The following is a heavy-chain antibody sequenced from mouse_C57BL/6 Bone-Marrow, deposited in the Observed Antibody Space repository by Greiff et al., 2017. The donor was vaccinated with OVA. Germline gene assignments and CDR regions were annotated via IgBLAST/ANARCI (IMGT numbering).Heavy chain of an antibody. V-gene: IGHV14-4*01. CDR2: IDPENVDT. Sequence: VQLQQSGAELVRPGASVKLSCTASGFNIKDDYMHWVKQRPEQGLEWIGWIDPENVDTEYASKFQGTATITADTSSNTAYLQLSSLTSEDTAVYYCTAPGGFAYWGQGTLVTVSA. CDR3: TAPGGFAY. CDR1: GFNIKDDY. J-gene: IGHJ3*01.